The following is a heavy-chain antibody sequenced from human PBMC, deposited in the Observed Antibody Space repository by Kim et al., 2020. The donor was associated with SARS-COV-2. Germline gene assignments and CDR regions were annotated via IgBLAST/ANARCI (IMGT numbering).Heavy chain of an antibody. J-gene: IGHJ6*01. V-gene: IGHV3-23*01. Sequence: GGSLRLSCAASEFTFGTFAMTWVRQAPGKGLKWVSTINSSGSHTYYADSVKGRFTISRDNAKNSLYLQMNGLRAEDTGVYYCAKDRWGNWRNAATDGMDV. CDR2: INSSGSHT. CDR3: AKDRWGNWRNAATDGMDV. CDR1: EFTFGTFA. D-gene: IGHD1-1*01.